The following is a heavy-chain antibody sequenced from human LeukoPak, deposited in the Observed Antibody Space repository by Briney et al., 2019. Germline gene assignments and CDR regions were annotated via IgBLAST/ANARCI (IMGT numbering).Heavy chain of an antibody. CDR1: GFTFSSYA. J-gene: IGHJ4*02. CDR3: AKVSAWAMVGATYFDY. D-gene: IGHD1-26*01. V-gene: IGHV3-23*01. CDR2: ISGNSGST. Sequence: PGGSLRLSCAASGFTFSSYAMSWVRQAPGKGLEWVSSISGNSGSTYYADSVKGRFTISRDNSKNTVYLQMNSLRAEDTAVYYCAKVSAWAMVGATYFDYWGRGTLVTVSS.